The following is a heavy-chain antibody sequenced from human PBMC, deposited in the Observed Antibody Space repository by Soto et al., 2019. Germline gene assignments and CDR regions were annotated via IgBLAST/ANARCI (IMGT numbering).Heavy chain of an antibody. J-gene: IGHJ5*02. CDR2: IFSNDEK. CDR3: ARMQITIFGVVIMNWFDP. V-gene: IGHV2-26*01. D-gene: IGHD3-3*01. CDR1: GFSLSNARMG. Sequence: QVTLKESGPVLVKPTETLTLTCTVSGFSLSNARMGVSWIRQPPGKALEWLAHIFSNDEKSYSTSLKSRLTISKDXXKXQXALTMTNMDPVDTATYYCARMQITIFGVVIMNWFDPWGQGTLVTVSS.